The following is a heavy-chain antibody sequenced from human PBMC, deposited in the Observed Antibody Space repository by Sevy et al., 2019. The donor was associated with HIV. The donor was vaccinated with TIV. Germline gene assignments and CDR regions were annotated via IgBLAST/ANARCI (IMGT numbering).Heavy chain of an antibody. Sequence: SETLSLTCTVSVGSVSSGSSYWSWIRQPPGKGLEWIGYIYYSGSTNYNPSLKSRVTISVDTSKNQFSLKLSSVTAADTAVYYCARDRIAAADINWFDPWGQGTLVTVSS. V-gene: IGHV4-61*01. CDR3: ARDRIAAADINWFDP. CDR2: IYYSGST. J-gene: IGHJ5*02. D-gene: IGHD6-13*01. CDR1: VGSVSSGSSY.